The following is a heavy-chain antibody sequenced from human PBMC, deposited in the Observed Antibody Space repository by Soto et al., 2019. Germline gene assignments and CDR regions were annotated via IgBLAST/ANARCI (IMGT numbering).Heavy chain of an antibody. V-gene: IGHV4-61*01. CDR2: IYYSGST. Sequence: TSETLSLTCTVSGGSVSSGSYYWSWIRQPPGKGLEWIGYIYYSGSTNYNPSLKSRVTISVDTSKNQFSLKLSSVTAADTAVYYCARESYHYDSSGYYFLDFRGQRTLVTVSA. CDR1: GGSVSSGSYY. J-gene: IGHJ4*02. CDR3: ARESYHYDSSGYYFLDF. D-gene: IGHD3-22*01.